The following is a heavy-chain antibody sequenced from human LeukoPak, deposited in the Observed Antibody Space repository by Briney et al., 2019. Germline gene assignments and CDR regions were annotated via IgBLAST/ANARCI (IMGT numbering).Heavy chain of an antibody. D-gene: IGHD2-15*01. J-gene: IGHJ2*01. CDR3: ARKVVFDL. V-gene: IGHV4-39*01. CDR1: GGSISSSSYY. Sequence: PSETLSLTCTVSGGSISSSSYYWGWIRQPPGKGLEWIGSIYYSGSTYYNPSLKSRVTISVDTSKNQFSRKLSSVTAADTAVYYCARKVVFDLWGRGTLVTVSS. CDR2: IYYSGST.